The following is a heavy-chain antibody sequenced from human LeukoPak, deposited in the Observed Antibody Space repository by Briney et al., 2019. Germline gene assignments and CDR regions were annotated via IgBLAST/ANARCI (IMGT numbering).Heavy chain of an antibody. V-gene: IGHV1-18*01. Sequence: GASVTVSFKTSVYTFTTFGITWVRRAPGQGLEWMGWISTYFGYTKFAPKFQGRVTLTTDTSTSTAYMELRSLTYDDTAVYYCARDLNLNGFGEFLFDYWGQGSLVTVSS. CDR3: ARDLNLNGFGEFLFDY. J-gene: IGHJ4*02. D-gene: IGHD3-10*01. CDR1: VYTFTTFG. CDR2: ISTYFGYT.